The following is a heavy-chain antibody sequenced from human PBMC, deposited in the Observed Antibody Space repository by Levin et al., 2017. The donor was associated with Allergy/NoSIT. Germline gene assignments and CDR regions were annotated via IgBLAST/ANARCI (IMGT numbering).Heavy chain of an antibody. CDR1: GGSFSGYY. J-gene: IGHJ6*02. D-gene: IGHD6-13*01. CDR2: INHSGST. CDR3: ARGHPRWAAGYGMDV. V-gene: IGHV4-34*01. Sequence: PSETLSLTCAVYGGSFSGYYWSWIRQPPGKGLEWIGEINHSGSTNYNPSLKSRVTISVDTSKNQFSLKLSSVTAADTAVYYCARGHPRWAAGYGMDVWGQGTTVTVSS.